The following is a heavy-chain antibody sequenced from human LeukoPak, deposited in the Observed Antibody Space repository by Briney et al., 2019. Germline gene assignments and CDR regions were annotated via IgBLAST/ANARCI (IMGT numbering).Heavy chain of an antibody. CDR1: RFTPRTYA. Sequence: VGSLRLSCGDSRFTPRTYAMSSVPDALREGLEWGSGISDGGGRTFYAESPKGRFTVSRDNSKNTLYLRMNSLRAEDTAIYYCTKNQILDDTGSWYAYWGQGTLVTVSS. V-gene: IGHV3-23*01. D-gene: IGHD6-13*01. J-gene: IGHJ4*02. CDR3: TKNQILDDTGSWYAY. CDR2: ISDGGGRT.